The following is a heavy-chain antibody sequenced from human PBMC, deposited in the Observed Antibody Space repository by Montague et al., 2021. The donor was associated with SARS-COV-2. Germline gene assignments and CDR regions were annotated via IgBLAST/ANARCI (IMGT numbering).Heavy chain of an antibody. CDR3: ARVHIVVVTAMRYFDL. CDR2: IYYSGST. Sequence: TLSLTCTVSGGSISSSSYYWGWIRQHPGKGLEWIGYIYYSGSTYYNPPLKSRVTISVDTSKNQFSLKLSSVTTADTAVYYCARVHIVVVTAMRYFDLWGRGTLVTVSS. J-gene: IGHJ2*01. V-gene: IGHV4-31*03. D-gene: IGHD2-21*02. CDR1: GGSISSSSYY.